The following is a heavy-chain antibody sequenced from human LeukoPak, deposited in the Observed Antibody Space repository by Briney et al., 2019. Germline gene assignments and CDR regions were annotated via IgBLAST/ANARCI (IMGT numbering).Heavy chain of an antibody. J-gene: IGHJ4*02. CDR2: ANESGNA. CDR1: NYSVSSNVH. D-gene: IGHD3-10*01. Sequence: SETLSLTCTVPNYSVSSNVHGTWIRQSPGREREWIGSANESGNAHSNPSLKSRVLISFASPKKELSLQINSATATDTALYFCAGSRFGDSYFDFWGQGTQVTVSS. CDR3: AGSRFGDSYFDF. V-gene: IGHV4-38-2*02.